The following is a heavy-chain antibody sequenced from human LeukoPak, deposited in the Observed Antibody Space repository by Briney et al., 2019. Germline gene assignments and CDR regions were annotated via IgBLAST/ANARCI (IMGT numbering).Heavy chain of an antibody. V-gene: IGHV4-59*08. CDR2: IYYTGST. D-gene: IGHD6-6*01. CDR3: ARHRAYSSSSPFDY. CDR1: GGSISSLY. Sequence: SETLSLTCSVSGGSISSLYWSWIRQPPGKGLEWIGYIYYTGSTNYNPSLKSRVAMFVDMSKNQFSLRLSSVTAADTAVYYCARHRAYSSSSPFDYWGQGTLVTVSS. J-gene: IGHJ4*02.